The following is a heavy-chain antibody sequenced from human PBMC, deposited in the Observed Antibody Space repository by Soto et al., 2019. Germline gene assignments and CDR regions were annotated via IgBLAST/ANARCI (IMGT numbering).Heavy chain of an antibody. J-gene: IGHJ4*02. V-gene: IGHV3-48*01. D-gene: IGHD3-22*01. Sequence: PGGFLRLSCAASGFTLSSYSMNWVRQAPGKGLEWVSYISTSSSTIYYADSVKGRFTISRDNAKNSLYLQMNSLRAQDTAVYYCTTDPVTMIVVVPSSGWGQGTLVTVSS. CDR3: TTDPVTMIVVVPSSG. CDR1: GFTLSSYS. CDR2: ISTSSSTI.